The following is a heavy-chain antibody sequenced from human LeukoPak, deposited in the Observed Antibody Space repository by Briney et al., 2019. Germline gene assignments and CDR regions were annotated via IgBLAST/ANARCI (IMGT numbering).Heavy chain of an antibody. V-gene: IGHV3-23*01. CDR3: ARQGSRSCYLPSEH. Sequence: GGSLRLSCAASGFTFIDSGMSWVRQAPGKGLEWVSTICGGTESTWYADSLKGRFTISRDISEHTLFLQMNSLRAEDTAIYYCARQGSRSCYLPSEHWGQGTLVIVSS. CDR2: ICGGTEST. D-gene: IGHD1-26*01. J-gene: IGHJ4*02. CDR1: GFTFIDSG.